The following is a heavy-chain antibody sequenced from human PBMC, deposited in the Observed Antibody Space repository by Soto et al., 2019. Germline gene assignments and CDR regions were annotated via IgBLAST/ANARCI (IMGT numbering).Heavy chain of an antibody. CDR1: GFTFSSYA. CDR3: ARDGREVYYDNRGYWLA. J-gene: IGHJ5*01. Sequence: GGSLRLSWAASGFTFSSYAMSWVRQAPGKGLEWVSAISGSGGSTYYADSVKGRFTISRDNSKHTVFLQMNSLRAEDTAVYYCARDGREVYYDNRGYWLAWGKRTLVIVSS. CDR2: ISGSGGST. D-gene: IGHD3-22*01. V-gene: IGHV3-23*01.